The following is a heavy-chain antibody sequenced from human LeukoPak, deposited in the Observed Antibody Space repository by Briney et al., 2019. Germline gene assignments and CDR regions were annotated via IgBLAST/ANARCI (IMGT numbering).Heavy chain of an antibody. Sequence: SQTLSLTCTVSSGSISSGDYYWSWLRQPPGKGLEWIGYIYYSGSTYYNPSLKSRVAISVDTSKNQFSLKLSSVTAADTAVYYCARDGSGVLYGMDVWGQGTTVTVSS. CDR3: ARDGSGVLYGMDV. J-gene: IGHJ6*02. D-gene: IGHD1-26*01. CDR2: IYYSGST. V-gene: IGHV4-30-4*01. CDR1: SGSISSGDYY.